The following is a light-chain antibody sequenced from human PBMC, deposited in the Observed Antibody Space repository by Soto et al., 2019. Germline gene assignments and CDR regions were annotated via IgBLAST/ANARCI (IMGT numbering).Light chain of an antibody. CDR3: QHYNNWPYT. J-gene: IGKJ2*01. Sequence: EILMTQSPATLSASPGDRATISCRASQSVSSYLAWYQQKPGQAPRLLIYGASNMHSGIPSRFSGSGSGTEFTLTISSLHSEDFAVYYCQHYNNWPYTFGQGTKVEIK. V-gene: IGKV3-15*01. CDR1: QSVSSY. CDR2: GAS.